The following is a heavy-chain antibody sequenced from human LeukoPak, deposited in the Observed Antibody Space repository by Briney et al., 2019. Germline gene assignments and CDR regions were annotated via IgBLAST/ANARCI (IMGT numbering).Heavy chain of an antibody. CDR3: AKGPYYYDSSSYSRRWFDP. J-gene: IGHJ5*02. D-gene: IGHD3-22*01. Sequence: GGSLILSCAASGSTFSNYAMSWVRQAPGKGLEWVSAISGSGGRTYYADSVKGRFTISRDNSKNTLYLQMNSLRADDTAVYYCAKGPYYYDSSSYSRRWFDPWGQGTLVTVSS. CDR1: GSTFSNYA. CDR2: ISGSGGRT. V-gene: IGHV3-23*01.